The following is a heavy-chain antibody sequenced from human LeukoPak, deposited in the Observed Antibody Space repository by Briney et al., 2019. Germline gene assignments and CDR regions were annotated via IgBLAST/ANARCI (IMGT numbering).Heavy chain of an antibody. V-gene: IGHV4-30-4*01. CDR2: IYYSGST. Sequence: SETLSLTCTVSGGSISSGDYYWSWIRQPPGMGLEWIGYIYYSGSTYYNPSLKSRVTISVDTSKNQFSLKLSSVTAADTAVYYCARGISGYFDLWGRGTLVTVPS. D-gene: IGHD2-15*01. CDR3: ARGISGYFDL. CDR1: GGSISSGDYY. J-gene: IGHJ2*01.